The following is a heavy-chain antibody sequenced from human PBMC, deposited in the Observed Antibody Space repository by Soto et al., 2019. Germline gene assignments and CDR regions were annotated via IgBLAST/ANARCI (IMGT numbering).Heavy chain of an antibody. V-gene: IGHV4-30-2*01. J-gene: IGHJ3*02. CDR3: ARGGRSYYHPHAFDN. Sequence: PSETLSLTCAASGGSISSGAYSWSWIRQPPGKGLEWIGYIYHSGSTYSNPSLKSRVTISEDRSKNQFSQKLSSVAAADTAVYYSARGGRSYYHPHAFDNWGQGTMVTVSS. CDR1: GGSISSGAYS. CDR2: IYHSGST. D-gene: IGHD1-26*01.